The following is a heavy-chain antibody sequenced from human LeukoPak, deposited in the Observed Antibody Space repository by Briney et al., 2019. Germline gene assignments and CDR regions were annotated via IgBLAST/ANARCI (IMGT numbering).Heavy chain of an antibody. CDR2: INAGNGNT. D-gene: IGHD6-6*01. CDR1: GYTFTIYA. J-gene: IGHJ6*02. V-gene: IGHV1-3*01. Sequence: ASVKVSCKASGYTFTIYAMHWVRQAPGQRLEWMGWINAGNGNTKYSQKLQGRVTITRDTSASTAYMELSSLRSEDTAVYYCARGIAARRSYYYYGMDVWGQGTTVTVSS. CDR3: ARGIAARRSYYYYGMDV.